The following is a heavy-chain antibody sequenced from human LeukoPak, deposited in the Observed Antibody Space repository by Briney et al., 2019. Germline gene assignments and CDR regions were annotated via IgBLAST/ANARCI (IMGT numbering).Heavy chain of an antibody. J-gene: IGHJ4*02. CDR2: INSDGSRT. CDR1: GFTLSSYE. D-gene: IGHD2-21*02. CDR3: ARELPREVTLDY. Sequence: GGSLRLPCAASGFTLSSYEMHWVRQAPGKGLVWVSRINSDGSRTGYADSVKGRFTISRDNAKNTLYLQMNSLRAEDTAIYYCARELPREVTLDYWGQGTLVTVFS. V-gene: IGHV3-74*01.